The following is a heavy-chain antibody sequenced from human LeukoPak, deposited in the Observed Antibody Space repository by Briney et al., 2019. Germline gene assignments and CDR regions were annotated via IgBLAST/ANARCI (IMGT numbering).Heavy chain of an antibody. J-gene: IGHJ4*02. D-gene: IGHD6-6*01. Sequence: GGSLRLSCAASGFTVNSNYLSWVRQAPGKGLEWFSSISGSGGSTYYADSVKGRFTISRDNSKNTLYLQVNSLRAEDTPVYYCARGPNSNWSGLDFWGQGTLLTVSS. CDR3: ARGPNSNWSGLDF. CDR1: GFTVNSNY. V-gene: IGHV3-23*01. CDR2: ISGSGGST.